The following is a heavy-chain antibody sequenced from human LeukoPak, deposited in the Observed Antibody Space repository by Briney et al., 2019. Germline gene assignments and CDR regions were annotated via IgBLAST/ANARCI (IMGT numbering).Heavy chain of an antibody. CDR2: IVTYNGNT. CDR3: AKTTVTSEEYYYYYMDV. V-gene: IGHV1-18*01. Sequence: GPVTVSCTTSGYTFTSYGVSWVRQAPGHGLKWMGWIVTYNGNTYYSQKFQGRVTMTTDTSTSTAYLELRSLRSDDTAVYYCAKTTVTSEEYYYYYMDVWGKGTTVTVSS. J-gene: IGHJ6*03. D-gene: IGHD4-11*01. CDR1: GYTFTSYG.